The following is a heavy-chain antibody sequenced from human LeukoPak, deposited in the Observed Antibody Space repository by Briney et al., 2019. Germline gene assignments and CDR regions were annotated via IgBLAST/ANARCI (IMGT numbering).Heavy chain of an antibody. CDR3: ASREKQGAFDI. V-gene: IGHV4-34*01. Sequence: PSETLSLTCAVYGGSFSGYYWSWIRQPPGKGLEWIGEINHSGSTNYNPSLKSRVTISVDTSKNQFSLKLSSVTAADTAVYYCASREKQGAFDIWGQGTMVTVSS. CDR2: INHSGST. CDR1: GGSFSGYY. J-gene: IGHJ3*02.